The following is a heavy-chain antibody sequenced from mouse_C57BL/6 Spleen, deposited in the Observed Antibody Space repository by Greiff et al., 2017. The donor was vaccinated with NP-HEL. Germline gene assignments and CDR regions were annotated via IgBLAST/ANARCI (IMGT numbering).Heavy chain of an antibody. D-gene: IGHD1-1*01. V-gene: IGHV1-52*01. CDR1: GYTFTSYW. J-gene: IGHJ2*01. Sequence: QVQLQQPGAELVRPGSSVKLSCKASGYTFTSYWMHWVKQRPIQGLEWIGNIDPSDSETHYNQKFKDKATLTVDKSSSTAYMQLSSLTSEDSAVYYGARGDYGSEVDYWGQGTTLTVSS. CDR2: IDPSDSET. CDR3: ARGDYGSEVDY.